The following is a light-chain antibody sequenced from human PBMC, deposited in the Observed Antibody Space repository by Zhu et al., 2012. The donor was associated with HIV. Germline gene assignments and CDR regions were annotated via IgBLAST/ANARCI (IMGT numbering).Light chain of an antibody. V-gene: IGKV3-20*01. CDR2: GAS. Sequence: EIVLTQSPGTLSLSPGERATLACRASQSVSSNYLIWYQQKPGQAPRPLIYGASDRASGVPDRFSGSGSGTDFTLSISRLEPEDFAVYYCHQYDNSWTFGQGTKVEIK. CDR3: HQYDNSWT. J-gene: IGKJ1*01. CDR1: QSVSSNY.